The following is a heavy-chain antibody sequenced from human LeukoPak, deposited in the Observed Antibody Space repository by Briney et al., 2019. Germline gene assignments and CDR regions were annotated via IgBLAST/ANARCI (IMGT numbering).Heavy chain of an antibody. D-gene: IGHD6-19*01. V-gene: IGHV4-4*07. CDR2: IYTSGST. CDR1: GGSISSYY. CDR3: ARSIAVAGTTRSTIFDY. J-gene: IGHJ4*02. Sequence: TSETLSLTCTVSGGSISSYYWSWIRQPAGKGLEWIGRIYTSGSTNYNPSLKSRVTISVDTSKNQFSLKLSSVTAADTAVYYCARSIAVAGTTRSTIFDYWGQGTLVTVSS.